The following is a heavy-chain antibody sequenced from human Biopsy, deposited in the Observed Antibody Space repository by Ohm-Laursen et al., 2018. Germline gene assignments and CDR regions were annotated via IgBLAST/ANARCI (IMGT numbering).Heavy chain of an antibody. Sequence: ASVKVFCKASGYTFIDYYIHWVRQAPGQGLEWMGWINPNSGGTKYAQKFQGRVTMAGDTSINTVHMELRNLRSDETAVYYCARRTWDNWGLGTLITVPS. CDR3: ARRTWDN. V-gene: IGHV1-2*02. CDR2: INPNSGGT. J-gene: IGHJ4*02. CDR1: GYTFIDYY.